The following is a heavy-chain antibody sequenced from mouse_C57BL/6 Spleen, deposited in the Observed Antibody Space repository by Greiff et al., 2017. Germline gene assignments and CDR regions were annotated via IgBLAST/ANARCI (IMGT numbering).Heavy chain of an antibody. D-gene: IGHD1-2*01. J-gene: IGHJ2*01. CDR2: INYDGSST. Sequence: EVKLVESEGGLVQPGSSMKLSCTASGFTFSDYYMAWVRQVPEKGLEWVANINYDGSSTYYLDSLKSRFIISRDNAKNILYLQMSSLKSEDTATYYCAREDYGLFDYWGQGTTLTVSS. V-gene: IGHV5-16*01. CDR1: GFTFSDYY. CDR3: AREDYGLFDY.